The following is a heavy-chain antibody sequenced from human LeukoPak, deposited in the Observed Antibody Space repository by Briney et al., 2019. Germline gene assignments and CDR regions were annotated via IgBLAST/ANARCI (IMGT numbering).Heavy chain of an antibody. CDR3: AREGPPNSDRYYFDC. J-gene: IGHJ4*02. CDR1: IGSISTYY. CDR2: IDYSGHT. D-gene: IGHD4-23*01. Sequence: SETLSLICIVSIGSISTYYWSWVRQPPGKGLEYLGYIDYSGHTYANPHLQSRVTLSVDTSTNQISLQLTSVTAADTAVYFCAREGPPNSDRYYFDCGGQGALVTVSA. V-gene: IGHV4-59*01.